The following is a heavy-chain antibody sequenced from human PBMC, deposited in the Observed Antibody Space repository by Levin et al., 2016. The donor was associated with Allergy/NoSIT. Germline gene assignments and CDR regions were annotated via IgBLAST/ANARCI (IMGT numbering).Heavy chain of an antibody. D-gene: IGHD3-22*01. J-gene: IGHJ4*02. CDR3: AREDGRYYYDSSGYFDY. Sequence: GESLKISCAASGFTFSSYAMHWVRQAPGKGLEWVAVISYDGSNKYYADSVKGRFTISRDNSKNTLYLQMNSLRAEDTAVYYCAREDGRYYYDSSGYFDYWGQGTLVTVSS. V-gene: IGHV3-30*04. CDR1: GFTFSSYA. CDR2: ISYDGSNK.